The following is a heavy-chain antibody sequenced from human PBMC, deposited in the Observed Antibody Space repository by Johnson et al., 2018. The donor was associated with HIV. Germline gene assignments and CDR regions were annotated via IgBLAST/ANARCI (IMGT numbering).Heavy chain of an antibody. CDR1: GFTFSNYG. V-gene: IGHV3-30*02. Sequence: QVQLVESGGGVVQPGGSLRLSCTASGFTFSNYGMHWLRQAPRKGLEWVAFIRYYGSDIYYADSVKGRFTISRDNSKNTLYLQINSLRAEDTAVYYCARDGGDIVVVVAATQAFDIWGQGTMVTVSS. CDR3: ARDGGDIVVVVAATQAFDI. D-gene: IGHD2-15*01. J-gene: IGHJ3*02. CDR2: IRYYGSDI.